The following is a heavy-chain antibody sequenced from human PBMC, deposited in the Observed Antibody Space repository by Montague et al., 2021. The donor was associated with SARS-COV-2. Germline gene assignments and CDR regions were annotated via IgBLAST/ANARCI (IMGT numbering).Heavy chain of an antibody. V-gene: IGHV3-20*04. CDR2: INRNGSDP. J-gene: IGHJ4*01. Sequence: SLRLSCAASGFTFNDYGMTWVRQPPGKGLEWLTVINRNGSDPGYADSVKGRFTISRDNSKNTLYLQMNSLRAEDTALYYCARGGYSGSNYYFDYWGQGALVTVSS. D-gene: IGHD2-15*01. CDR3: ARGGYSGSNYYFDY. CDR1: GFTFNDYG.